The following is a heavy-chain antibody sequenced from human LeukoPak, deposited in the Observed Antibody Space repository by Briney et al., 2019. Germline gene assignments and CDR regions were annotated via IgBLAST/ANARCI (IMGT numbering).Heavy chain of an antibody. CDR2: IYYSGST. CDR3: ARAPYYDFWSGYSSYFDY. CDR1: GGSFSGYY. D-gene: IGHD3-3*01. V-gene: IGHV4-59*01. J-gene: IGHJ4*02. Sequence: SETLSLTCAVYGGSFSGYYWSWIRQPPGKGLEWIGYIYYSGSTNYNPSLKSRVTISVDTSKNQFSLKLSSVTAADTAVYYCARAPYYDFWSGYSSYFDYWGQGTLVTVSS.